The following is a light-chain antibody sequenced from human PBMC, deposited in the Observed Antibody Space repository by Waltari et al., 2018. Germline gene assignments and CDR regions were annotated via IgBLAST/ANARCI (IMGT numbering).Light chain of an antibody. CDR1: QDITTS. J-gene: IGKJ2*01. V-gene: IGKV1-33*01. CDR3: QHYHSLPFT. Sequence: IHLTQSPSSLSAAVGARVTITCQATQDITTSLSWFQQKPGKAPQLLIYDASSLQAGVPSRFSGTGSGTAFSFTITSLQPEDSATYYCQHYHSLPFTFGRGTKLQIK. CDR2: DAS.